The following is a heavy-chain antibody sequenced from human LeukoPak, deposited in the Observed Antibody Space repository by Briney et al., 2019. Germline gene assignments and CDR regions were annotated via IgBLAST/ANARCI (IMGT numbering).Heavy chain of an antibody. J-gene: IGHJ4*02. CDR1: GYRFTSYW. CDR2: IYPGDSDT. Sequence: GESLKISCKGSGYRFTSYWIGWVRQMPGKGLEWMGIIYPGDSDTRYSPSFQGQVTISADKSISTAYLQWSSLKASDTAMYYCARGHSSGYYYSSFDYWGQGTLVTVSS. D-gene: IGHD3-22*01. V-gene: IGHV5-51*01. CDR3: ARGHSSGYYYSSFDY.